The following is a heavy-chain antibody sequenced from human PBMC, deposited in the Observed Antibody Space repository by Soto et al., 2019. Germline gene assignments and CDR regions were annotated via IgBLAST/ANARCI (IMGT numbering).Heavy chain of an antibody. J-gene: IGHJ4*02. CDR3: ARFTAMVTFYFDY. D-gene: IGHD5-18*01. CDR2: IYYSGST. Sequence: SETLSLTCTVSGGSVSSGSYYWSWIRQPPGKGLEWIGYIYYSGSTNYNPSLKSRVTISVDTSKNQFSLKLSSVTAADTAVYYCARFTAMVTFYFDYWGQGTLVT. CDR1: GGSVSSGSYY. V-gene: IGHV4-61*01.